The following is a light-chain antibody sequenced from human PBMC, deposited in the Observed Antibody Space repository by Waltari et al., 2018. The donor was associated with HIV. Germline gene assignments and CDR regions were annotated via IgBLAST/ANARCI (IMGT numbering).Light chain of an antibody. CDR3: QQYNSYPWT. CDR1: QSISTW. Sequence: DIQMTQYPSPLSASVGDRVTITCRASQSISTWLAWYQQKPGKAPKLLIYKASTLESGVPSRFSGSGSGTEFSLTISSLQAEDFATYYCQQYNSYPWTFGQGTKVEIK. CDR2: KAS. V-gene: IGKV1-5*03. J-gene: IGKJ1*01.